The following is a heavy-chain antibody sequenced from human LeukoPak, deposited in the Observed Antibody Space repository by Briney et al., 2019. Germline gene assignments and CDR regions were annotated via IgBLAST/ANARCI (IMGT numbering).Heavy chain of an antibody. V-gene: IGHV3-30*02. D-gene: IGHD3-10*01. CDR2: IRYDGSNK. CDR3: AKTMLRTIMYPDS. Sequence: GGSLRLSCTASGFTFSSYGMHWVRQAPGKGLEWVAFIRYDGSNKYYADSVKGRFTVSRDNSKNTVYLQMNSLRAEDTAVYYCAKTMLRTIMYPDSWGQGTLVTVSS. CDR1: GFTFSSYG. J-gene: IGHJ4*02.